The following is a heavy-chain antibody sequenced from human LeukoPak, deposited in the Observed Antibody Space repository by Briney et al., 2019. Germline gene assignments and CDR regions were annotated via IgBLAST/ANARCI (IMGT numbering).Heavy chain of an antibody. J-gene: IGHJ4*02. CDR3: ARDSAGAVAGPKFDY. CDR2: INPSGGST. V-gene: IGHV1-46*01. Sequence: ASVKVSCKASGSTFTSYYMHWVRQAPGQGLEWMGIINPSGGSTSYAQKFQGRVTMTRDTSTSTVYMELSSLRSEDTAVYYCARDSAGAVAGPKFDYWGQGTLVTVSS. D-gene: IGHD6-19*01. CDR1: GSTFTSYY.